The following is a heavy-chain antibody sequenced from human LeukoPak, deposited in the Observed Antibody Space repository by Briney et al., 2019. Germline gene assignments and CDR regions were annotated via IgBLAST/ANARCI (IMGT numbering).Heavy chain of an antibody. CDR3: AFGGYDILTGYLDVFDI. CDR1: GGTFSSYA. D-gene: IGHD3-9*01. J-gene: IGHJ3*02. CDR2: IIPIFGTA. V-gene: IGHV1-69*06. Sequence: GSSVKVSCKASGGTFSSYAISWVRQAPGQGLEWMGGIIPIFGTANYAQKFQGRVTITADKSTSTAYMELSSLRSEDTAVYYCAFGGYDILTGYLDVFDIWGQGTMVTVSS.